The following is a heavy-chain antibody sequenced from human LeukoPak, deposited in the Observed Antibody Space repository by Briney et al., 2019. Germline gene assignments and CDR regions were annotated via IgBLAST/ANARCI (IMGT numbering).Heavy chain of an antibody. V-gene: IGHV4-34*01. J-gene: IGHJ4*02. D-gene: IGHD3-10*01. CDR1: GGSFSGYH. Sequence: SETLSLTCAVSGGSFSGYHWTWIRQSPGKGLEWIGDINPSGSTYYNPSLKSRLTISADTSKNQFSLKLRSVTAADTAVYYCARVTYNGYQHFDYWGQGILVTVSS. CDR3: ARVTYNGYQHFDY. CDR2: INPSGST.